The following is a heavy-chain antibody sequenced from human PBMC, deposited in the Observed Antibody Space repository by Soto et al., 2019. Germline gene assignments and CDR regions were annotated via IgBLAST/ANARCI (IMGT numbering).Heavy chain of an antibody. J-gene: IGHJ4*02. V-gene: IGHV3-30*18. CDR2: ISYDGSNQ. CDR3: AKDQASGQGSFDS. CDR1: GFTFNIYG. Sequence: GGSLRLSCAASGFTFNIYGMHWVRQAPDKGLEWVALISYDGSNQYYADSVKGRFTISRDNSKNTLFLQMNSLRADDTAVYYCAKDQASGQGSFDSWGQGTLVTVS.